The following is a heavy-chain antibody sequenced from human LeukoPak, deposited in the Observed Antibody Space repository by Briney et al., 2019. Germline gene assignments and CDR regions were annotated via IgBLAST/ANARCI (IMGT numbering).Heavy chain of an antibody. J-gene: IGHJ6*03. CDR2: TYYRSKWYN. CDR3: ARDRPDTAMVGDYYYYMDV. D-gene: IGHD5-18*01. CDR1: GDSVSSNSAA. Sequence: SQTLSLTCAISGDSVSSNSAAWNWIRQSPSRGLEWLGRTYYRSKWYNDYAVSVKSRITINPDTSKNQFSLQLNSVTPEDTAVYYCARDRPDTAMVGDYYYYMDVWGKGTTVTISS. V-gene: IGHV6-1*01.